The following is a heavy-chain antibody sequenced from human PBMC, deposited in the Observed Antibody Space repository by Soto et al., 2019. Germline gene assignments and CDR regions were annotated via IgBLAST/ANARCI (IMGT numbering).Heavy chain of an antibody. CDR2: INPNSGGT. CDR1: GYTFTGYY. CDR3: ARDRLGYSSSVWFDP. V-gene: IGHV1-2*02. D-gene: IGHD6-13*01. J-gene: IGHJ5*02. Sequence: ASVKVSCKASGYTFTGYYMHWVRQAPGQGLEWMGWINPNSGGTNYAQKFQGRVTMTRDTSISTAYMELSRLRSDVTAVYYCARDRLGYSSSVWFDPWGQGTLVTVSS.